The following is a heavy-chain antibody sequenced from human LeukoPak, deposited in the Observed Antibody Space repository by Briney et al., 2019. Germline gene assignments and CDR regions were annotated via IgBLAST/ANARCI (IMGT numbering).Heavy chain of an antibody. J-gene: IGHJ4*02. CDR2: IYSGGIT. Sequence: GGSLRLSCAASGFSVNSNYMSWVRQAPGKGLEWVPVIYSGGITYYADSVKDRFTISRDNSKNTLFLQMNSLRAEDTAVYYCASDGGATLTTSVDYWGQGTLVTVSS. CDR1: GFSVNSNY. D-gene: IGHD4-17*01. V-gene: IGHV3-66*01. CDR3: ASDGGATLTTSVDY.